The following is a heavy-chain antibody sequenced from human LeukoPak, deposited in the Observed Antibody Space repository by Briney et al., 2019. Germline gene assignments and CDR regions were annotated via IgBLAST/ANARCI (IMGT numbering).Heavy chain of an antibody. V-gene: IGHV4-4*02. CDR1: GGSISSSNW. CDR3: ARSGMYDFWSGYGNWFDP. CDR2: IYHSGST. D-gene: IGHD3-3*01. Sequence: PSGTLSLTCAVSGGSISSSNWWSWVRQPPGKGLEWIGEIYHSGSTNYNPSLKSRVTISVDKSKNQFSLKLSSVTAADTAVYYCARSGMYDFWSGYGNWFDPWGQGTLVTVSS. J-gene: IGHJ5*02.